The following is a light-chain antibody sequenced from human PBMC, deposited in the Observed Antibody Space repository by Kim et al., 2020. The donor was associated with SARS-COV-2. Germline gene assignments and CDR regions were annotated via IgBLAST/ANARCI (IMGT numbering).Light chain of an antibody. J-gene: IGKJ2*01. CDR2: GAS. V-gene: IGKV3-15*01. CDR3: QQYNNWPPKYT. Sequence: CPGERATRSCRASQSVSSTLAWYQQKPGHAPRLLIYGASTRATGIPARFSGSGSGTEFTLTISSLQSEDFAVYYCQQYNNWPPKYTFGQGTKLEI. CDR1: QSVSST.